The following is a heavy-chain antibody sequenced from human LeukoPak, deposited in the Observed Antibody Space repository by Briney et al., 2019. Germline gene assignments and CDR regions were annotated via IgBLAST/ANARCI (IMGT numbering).Heavy chain of an antibody. J-gene: IGHJ4*02. V-gene: IGHV1-24*01. CDR1: GHTLRDLS. D-gene: IGHD3-10*01. Sequence: ASVKASCKAFGHTLRDLSIHWVRHAPGKGLEWMGGYDPEDDERIYSEKFLGRVTLTEDTSTDTAYMELTSLRSDDTAVYYCSTETAGNYWGQGTLVTVSS. CDR3: STETAGNY. CDR2: YDPEDDER.